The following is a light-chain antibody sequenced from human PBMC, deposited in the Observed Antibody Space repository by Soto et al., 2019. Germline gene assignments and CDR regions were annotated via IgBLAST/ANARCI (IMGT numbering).Light chain of an antibody. Sequence: EIVLTQSPATLSVSPGERATLSCRASQSIGTNLAWYQQKPGQAPRRLIYGASTRATGISARFSGSGSGTEFTLTISGLQSEDFAIYHCQQFHNWPLTFGGGTMVEIK. CDR1: QSIGTN. CDR3: QQFHNWPLT. J-gene: IGKJ4*01. V-gene: IGKV3-15*01. CDR2: GAS.